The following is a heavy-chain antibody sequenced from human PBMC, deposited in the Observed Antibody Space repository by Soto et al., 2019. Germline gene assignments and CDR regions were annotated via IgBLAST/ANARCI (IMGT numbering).Heavy chain of an antibody. V-gene: IGHV4-39*01. D-gene: IGHD6-13*01. CDR2: IYYSGST. CDR3: ASRDYSSSWFNGFDP. Sequence: PSGSLSLSCAVSSGSVCSSSYYWGWIRQPPGKGLEWIGSIYYSGSTYYNPSLKSRVTISVDTSKNQFSLKLSSVTAAGTAVYYCASRDYSSSWFNGFDPWGQGTLVTVSS. CDR1: SGSVCSSSYY. J-gene: IGHJ5*02.